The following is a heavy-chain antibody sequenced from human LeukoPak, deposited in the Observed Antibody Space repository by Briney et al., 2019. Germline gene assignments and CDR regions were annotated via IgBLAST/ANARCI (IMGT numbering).Heavy chain of an antibody. CDR1: GFTFSSYW. V-gene: IGHV3-7*01. D-gene: IGHD3-22*01. CDR3: ARDRLPYYYDSSGPTGY. J-gene: IGHJ4*02. CDR2: IKQDGSEK. Sequence: AGGSLRLSCAASGFTFSSYWMSWVRQAPGKGLEWVANIKQDGSEKYYVDSVKGRFTISRDNAKNSLYLQMNSLKAEDTAVYYCARDRLPYYYDSSGPTGYWGQGTLVTVSS.